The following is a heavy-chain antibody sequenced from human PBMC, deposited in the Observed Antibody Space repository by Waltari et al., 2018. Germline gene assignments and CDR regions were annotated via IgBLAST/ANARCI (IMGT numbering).Heavy chain of an antibody. CDR2: IKHSGST. Sequence: QVQLQQWGAGLLKPSETLCLTCAVYGGSLSGYYWSWIRQPPGKGLEWIGEIKHSGSTNYNPSLKSRVTISVDTSKNQFSLKLSSVTAADTAVYYCARPDLTVVKVGGAFDIWGQGTMVTVSS. J-gene: IGHJ3*02. D-gene: IGHD2-15*01. CDR3: ARPDLTVVKVGGAFDI. V-gene: IGHV4-34*01. CDR1: GGSLSGYY.